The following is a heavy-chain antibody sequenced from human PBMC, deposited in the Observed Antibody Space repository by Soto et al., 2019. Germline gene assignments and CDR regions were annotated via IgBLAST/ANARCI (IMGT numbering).Heavy chain of an antibody. J-gene: IGHJ4*02. V-gene: IGHV1-3*05. D-gene: IGHD6-19*01. CDR3: ARAVAVPASCDY. CDR2: INAGNGNT. CDR1: GYSFTSYA. Sequence: QVQLVQSGAEEKKPGASVKVSCKASGYSFTSYAMHWVRQAPGQRREWMGWINAGNGNTKYSQKFQGRVTITGDTSASTAYMELSSRRSEDTAMYYCARAVAVPASCDYWGQGTLVTVSS.